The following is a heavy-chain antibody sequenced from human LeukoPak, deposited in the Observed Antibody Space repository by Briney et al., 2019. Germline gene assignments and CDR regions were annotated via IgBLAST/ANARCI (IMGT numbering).Heavy chain of an antibody. J-gene: IGHJ4*02. Sequence: GGSLRLSCAASGFAFTSYAMSWVRQAPGKGLEWVSSISGNGDSRNYADSVKGRFTISRDNSKSTLYLEMNSLRAEDTAVYYCAKNPLVAGTIYFDSWGQGTLLTVSS. CDR3: AKNPLVAGTIYFDS. V-gene: IGHV3-23*01. CDR2: ISGNGDSR. D-gene: IGHD6-19*01. CDR1: GFAFTSYA.